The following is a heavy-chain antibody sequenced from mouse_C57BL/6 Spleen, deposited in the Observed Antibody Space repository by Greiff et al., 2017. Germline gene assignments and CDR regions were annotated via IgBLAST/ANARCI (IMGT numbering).Heavy chain of an antibody. CDR3: SRSDYGRYAMDY. D-gene: IGHD1-1*01. J-gene: IGHJ4*01. CDR1: GFTFSSYA. CDR2: ISDGGSYT. Sequence: EVKLVESGGGLVKPGGSLKLSCAASGFTFSSYAMSWVRQTPEKRLEWVATISDGGSYTYYPDNVKGRFTISRDNAKNNLYLQMSHLKSEDTARYYCSRSDYGRYAMDYWGQGTSVTVSS. V-gene: IGHV5-4*03.